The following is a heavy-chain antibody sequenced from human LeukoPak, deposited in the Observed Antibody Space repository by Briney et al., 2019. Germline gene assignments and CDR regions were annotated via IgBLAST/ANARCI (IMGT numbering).Heavy chain of an antibody. CDR3: ARPLLDSGDHGDF. D-gene: IGHD4-17*01. V-gene: IGHV5-51*01. CDR1: GYSFTNYW. Sequence: GESLKISCKASGYSFTNYWIGWVRQMPGKGLEWMGIIYPGDSDTRYSPSFQGRVTISADKSISTAYLQWSSLKASDTAMYYCARPLLDSGDHGDFWGQGTLVTVSS. CDR2: IYPGDSDT. J-gene: IGHJ4*02.